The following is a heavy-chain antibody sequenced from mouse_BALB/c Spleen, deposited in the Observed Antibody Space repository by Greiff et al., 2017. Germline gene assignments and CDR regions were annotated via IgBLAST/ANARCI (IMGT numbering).Heavy chain of an antibody. CDR2: INPYNDGT. CDR3: ARILGYYYGSSHAMDY. Sequence: EVQLQQSGPELVKPGASVKMSCKASGYTFTSYVMHWVKQKPGQGLEWIGYINPYNDGTKYNEKFKGKATLTSDKSSSTAYMELSSLTSEDSAVYYCARILGYYYGSSHAMDYWGQGTSVTVSS. V-gene: IGHV1-14*01. CDR1: GYTFTSYV. D-gene: IGHD1-1*01. J-gene: IGHJ4*01.